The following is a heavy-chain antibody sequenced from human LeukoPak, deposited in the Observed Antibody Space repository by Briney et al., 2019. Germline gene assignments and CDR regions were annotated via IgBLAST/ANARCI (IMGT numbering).Heavy chain of an antibody. CDR2: INPNSGGT. J-gene: IGHJ5*02. D-gene: IGHD2-21*02. CDR3: ARGGSCNSASGGDCSHLLIA. V-gene: IGHV1-2*02. Sequence: VKVSCKASGYTFTGYYMHWVRQAPGQGLEWMGWINPNSGGTNYAQKFQGRVTMTRDTSTSTVYMELSSLRSEDTAVYYCARGGSCNSASGGDCSHLLIAWGQGTLVTVSS. CDR1: GYTFTGYY.